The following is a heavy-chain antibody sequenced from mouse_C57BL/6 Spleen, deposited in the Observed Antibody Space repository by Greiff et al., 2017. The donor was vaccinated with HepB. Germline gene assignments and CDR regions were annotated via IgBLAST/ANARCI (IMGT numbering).Heavy chain of an antibody. CDR1: GFTFSDAW. CDR2: IRNKANNHAT. V-gene: IGHV6-6*01. Sequence: EVKVEESGGGLVQPGGSMKLSCAASGFTFSDAWMDWVRQSPEKGLEWVAEIRNKANNHATYYAESVKGRFTISRDDSKSSVYLQMNSLRAEDTGIYYCTRDGSSDWYFDVWGTGTTVTVSS. D-gene: IGHD1-1*01. CDR3: TRDGSSDWYFDV. J-gene: IGHJ1*03.